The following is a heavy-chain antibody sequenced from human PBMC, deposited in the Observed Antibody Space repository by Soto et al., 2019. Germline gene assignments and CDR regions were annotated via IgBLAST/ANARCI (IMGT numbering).Heavy chain of an antibody. J-gene: IGHJ6*02. V-gene: IGHV4-39*01. Sequence: SETLSLTCTVSGGSISSSSYYWGWIRQPPGKGLEWIGSIYYSGSTYYNPSLKSRVTISVDTSKNQFSLKLSSVTAADTAVYYCARNGDYYYYGMDVWGQGTTVTVSS. CDR2: IYYSGST. CDR1: GGSISSSSYY. D-gene: IGHD2-8*01. CDR3: ARNGDYYYYGMDV.